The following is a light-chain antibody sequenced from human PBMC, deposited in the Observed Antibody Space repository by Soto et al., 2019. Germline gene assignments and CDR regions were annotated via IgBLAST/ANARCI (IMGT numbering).Light chain of an antibody. V-gene: IGLV1-44*01. CDR2: SHN. CDR3: ATWDDRLDGYV. J-gene: IGLJ1*01. Sequence: QSVLTQPPSASGTPGQRVIISCSGSSSNIGSNTVNWYQQLPGTAPKLLIYSHNQRPSGVPDRFSGSQSGTSASLAISGLQSEDEADYCCATWDDRLDGYVFGTGTKVTVL. CDR1: SSNIGSNT.